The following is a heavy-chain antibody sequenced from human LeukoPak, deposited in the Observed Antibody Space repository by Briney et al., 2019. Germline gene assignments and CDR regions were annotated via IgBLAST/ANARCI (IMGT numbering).Heavy chain of an antibody. CDR1: GYSISSGYY. D-gene: IGHD3-10*01. Sequence: SETLSLTCAVSGYSISSGYYWGWIRPPPGKGLEWIGRIYHSGSTYYNPSLKSRVTISVDRSKNQFSLKLSSVTAADTAVYYCARYGRKLWFGELRVSYWGQGTLVTVSS. CDR3: ARYGRKLWFGELRVSY. CDR2: IYHSGST. J-gene: IGHJ4*02. V-gene: IGHV4-38-2*01.